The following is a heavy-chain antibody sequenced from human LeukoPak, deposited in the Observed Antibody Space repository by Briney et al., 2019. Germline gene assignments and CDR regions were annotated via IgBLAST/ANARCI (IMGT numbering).Heavy chain of an antibody. CDR1: GYTFTSYY. CDR3: ARASEGYRQPDY. D-gene: IGHD1-1*01. CDR2: INPSGGST. Sequence: ASVKVSCTASGYTFTSYYMHWVRQAPGQGLEWMGIINPSGGSTSYAQKFQGRVTMTTDTSTSTAYMELRSLRSDDTAVYYCARASEGYRQPDYWGQGTLVTVSS. V-gene: IGHV1-46*01. J-gene: IGHJ4*02.